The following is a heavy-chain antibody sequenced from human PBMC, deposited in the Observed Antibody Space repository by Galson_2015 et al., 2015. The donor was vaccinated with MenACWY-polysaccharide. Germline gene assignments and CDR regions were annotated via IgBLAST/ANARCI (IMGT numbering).Heavy chain of an antibody. Sequence: SLRLSCAASGSRFSYSGMHWVRQAPGKGLEWVAVIQNDGSEIVYADSVKGRFTISRDNSKNTVFLEMSTLGAEDTAVYYCAREGSRIVFHAFDTWGQGTMVTVSS. CDR3: AREGSRIVFHAFDT. CDR1: GSRFSYSG. D-gene: IGHD2-15*01. CDR2: IQNDGSEI. V-gene: IGHV3-33*05. J-gene: IGHJ3*02.